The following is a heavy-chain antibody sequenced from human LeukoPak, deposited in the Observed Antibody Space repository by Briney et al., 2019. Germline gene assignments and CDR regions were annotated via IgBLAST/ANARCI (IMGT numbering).Heavy chain of an antibody. CDR1: GFTFSDYY. CDR3: ATDWRYNWNYDSGRSFDY. Sequence: PGGSLRLSCAASGFTFSDYYMSRIRQAPGKGLEWVSYISSSGSTIYYADSVKGRFTISRDNAKNSLYLQMNSLRAEATAVYYCATDWRYNWNYDSGRSFDYWGQGTLVTVSS. J-gene: IGHJ4*02. CDR2: ISSSGSTI. D-gene: IGHD1-7*01. V-gene: IGHV3-11*04.